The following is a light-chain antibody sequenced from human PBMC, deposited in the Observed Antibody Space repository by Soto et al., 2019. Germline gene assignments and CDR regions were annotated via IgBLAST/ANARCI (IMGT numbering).Light chain of an antibody. V-gene: IGLV2-11*01. J-gene: IGLJ2*01. CDR2: DVS. Sequence: QSALTKPRSVSGSPGQSVTISCTGTSRDVGGYNYVSWYQQHPGKAPKLMIYDVSKRPSGVPDRFSGSKSGNTASLTISGLQAEDEADYYCCSYAGGYTLVFGGGTKLTVL. CDR3: CSYAGGYTLV. CDR1: SRDVGGYNY.